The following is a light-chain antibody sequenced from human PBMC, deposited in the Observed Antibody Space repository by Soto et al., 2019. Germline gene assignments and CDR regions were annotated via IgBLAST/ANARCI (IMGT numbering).Light chain of an antibody. CDR1: SSDVGSYNR. V-gene: IGLV2-18*02. CDR3: SSYTSSNTYV. J-gene: IGLJ1*01. CDR2: DVS. Sequence: QSALTQPPSVSGSPGQSVTISCTGTSSDVGSYNRVSWYQQPPGTAPKLMIYDVSNRPSGVTDRFSGSKSGNTASLTISGLQAEDEADYYCSSYTSSNTYVFGTGTKLTVL.